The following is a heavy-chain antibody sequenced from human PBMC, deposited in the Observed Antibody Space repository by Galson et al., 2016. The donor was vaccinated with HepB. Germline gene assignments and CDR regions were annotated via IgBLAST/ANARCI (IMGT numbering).Heavy chain of an antibody. CDR1: GFIFDDYA. CDR3: TKDISPSCAFSFDY. J-gene: IGHJ4*02. D-gene: IGHD3-3*02. CDR2: ISWNSDKI. V-gene: IGHV3-9*01. Sequence: SLRLSCAVSGFIFDDYAMHWVRQTPGKGLEWVSGISWNSDKIAYADSVKGRFIVSRDNAKNSLYLQMDRLRAEVTAVYYCTKDISPSCAFSFDYWGQGTLVTVSS.